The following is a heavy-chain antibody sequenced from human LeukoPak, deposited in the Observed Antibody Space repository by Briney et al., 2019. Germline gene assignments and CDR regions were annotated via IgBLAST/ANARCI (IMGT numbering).Heavy chain of an antibody. CDR3: ARNGHYSLDY. CDR1: GGSISSSSYY. V-gene: IGHV4-39*07. Sequence: QTSETLSLTCTVSGGSISSSSYYWGWIRQPPGKGLEWIGSIYYSGSTNYNPSLRSRVTISVDKSQNQFSLKLSSVTAADTAVYYCARNGHYSLDYWGQGTLITVSS. CDR2: IYYSGST. J-gene: IGHJ4*02. D-gene: IGHD2-15*01.